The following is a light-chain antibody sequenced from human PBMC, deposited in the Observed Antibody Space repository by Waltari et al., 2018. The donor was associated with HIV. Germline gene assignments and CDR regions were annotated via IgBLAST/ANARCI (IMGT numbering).Light chain of an antibody. CDR1: SSYVVSYYR. CDR3: SSYTSSSTWV. CDR2: EVG. Sequence: QSALTQPPSVSGSPGQSVTISCTGSSSYVVSYYRVSWYQQPPGTAPKPMIYEVGNRPSGVPHRFSGSKSGNTASLTISGLQAEDEADYYCSSYTSSSTWVFGGGTKLTVL. J-gene: IGLJ2*01. V-gene: IGLV2-18*02.